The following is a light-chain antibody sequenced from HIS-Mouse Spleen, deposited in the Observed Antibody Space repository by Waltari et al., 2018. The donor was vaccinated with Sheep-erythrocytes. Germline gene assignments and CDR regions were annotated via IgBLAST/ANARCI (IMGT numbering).Light chain of an antibody. CDR2: AAS. Sequence: DIQMTQSPSSVSASVGDRVTITCRASQGISSWLAWCQQKPGKAPKLLIYAASSLQSGVPSRFSGSGSGTDFTLTISSLQPEDFATYYCQQANSFPITFDQGTRLEIK. CDR3: QQANSFPIT. V-gene: IGKV1-12*01. CDR1: QGISSW. J-gene: IGKJ5*01.